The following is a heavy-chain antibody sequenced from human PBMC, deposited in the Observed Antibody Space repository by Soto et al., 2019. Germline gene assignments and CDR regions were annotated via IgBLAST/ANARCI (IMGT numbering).Heavy chain of an antibody. CDR3: ARDSRYSYGP. Sequence: LCGGSISSGGYYWSWIRQHPGKGLEWIGYIYYSGSTYYNPSLKSRVTISVDTSKNQFSLKLSSVTAADTAVYYCARDSRYSYGPWGQGTLVTVSS. CDR2: IYYSGST. J-gene: IGHJ4*02. V-gene: IGHV4-31*02. CDR1: GGSISSGGYY. D-gene: IGHD5-18*01.